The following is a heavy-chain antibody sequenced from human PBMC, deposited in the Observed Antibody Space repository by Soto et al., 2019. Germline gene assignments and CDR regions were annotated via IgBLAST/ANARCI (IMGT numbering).Heavy chain of an antibody. Sequence: EVQLVESGGGLVQPGGSLRLSCAGSGFTFSNYWMHWVRQAPGKGLEWVSRIDHDGPTDYADSVRGRFTIPRDNAENTLSLQMNSLRPEDTAVYYCVRDSQGDYWGQGTLVTVSS. CDR2: IDHDGPT. V-gene: IGHV3-74*01. CDR1: GFTFSNYW. CDR3: VRDSQGDY. J-gene: IGHJ4*02.